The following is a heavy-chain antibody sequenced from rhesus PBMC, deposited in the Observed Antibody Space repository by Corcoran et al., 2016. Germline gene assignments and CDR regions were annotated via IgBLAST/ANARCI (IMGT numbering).Heavy chain of an antibody. J-gene: IGHJ3*01. CDR2: IEWDNDK. CDR1: GFSLSTSGPG. D-gene: IGHD6-13*01. V-gene: IGHV2-161*01. Sequence: QVTLKESGPALVKPTQTLPLTCTFSGFSLSTSGPGVSWIRQPPGKALEWLARIEWDNDKYYRTSLKSRHTSSKETTKNQVVLTITNMDPVDTATYYWARRFLAADDAVDFWGQGLRVTVSS. CDR3: ARRFLAADDAVDF.